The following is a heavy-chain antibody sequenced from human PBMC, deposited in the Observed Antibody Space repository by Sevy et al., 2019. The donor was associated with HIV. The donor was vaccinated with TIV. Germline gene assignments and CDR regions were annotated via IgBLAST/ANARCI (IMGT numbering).Heavy chain of an antibody. CDR2: TYYRSKWYN. CDR1: GDSVSSNSAA. V-gene: IGHV6-1*01. J-gene: IGHJ3*02. CDR3: ARVGYCSGGSCSNHDAFDI. Sequence: SQTLSLTCAISGDSVSSNSAAWNWIRQSPSRGLEWLGRTYYRSKWYNDYAVSVKSRITINPDTSKNQFPLQLNSVTPEDTAVYYCARVGYCSGGSCSNHDAFDIWGQGTMVTVSS. D-gene: IGHD2-15*01.